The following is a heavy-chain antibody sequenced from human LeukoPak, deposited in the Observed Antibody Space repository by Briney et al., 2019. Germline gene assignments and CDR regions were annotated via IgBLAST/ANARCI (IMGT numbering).Heavy chain of an antibody. CDR3: ARGNLYYDFWSGLYYFDY. J-gene: IGHJ4*02. V-gene: IGHV1-18*01. Sequence: ASVQVPCKASGYTFTSYGISWVRQAPGQGLEWMGWISAYNGNTNYAQKLQGRVTMTTDTSTSTAYMELRSLRSDDTAVYYCARGNLYYDFWSGLYYFDYWGQGTLVTVSS. D-gene: IGHD3-3*01. CDR1: GYTFTSYG. CDR2: ISAYNGNT.